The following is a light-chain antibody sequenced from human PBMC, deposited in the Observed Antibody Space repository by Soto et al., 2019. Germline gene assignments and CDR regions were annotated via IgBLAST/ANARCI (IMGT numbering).Light chain of an antibody. CDR2: GAS. CDR1: QTLSSSH. V-gene: IGKV3-20*01. J-gene: IGKJ1*01. Sequence: EIVLTQSPGTLYLSPGERATLSCRASQTLSSSHLAWYQQKPGQAPSLVIYGASTRATGIADRFSGGGSGTAFTLTITRLEPEDFAVYFCHQYGSSPQTFGQGTKVDIK. CDR3: HQYGSSPQT.